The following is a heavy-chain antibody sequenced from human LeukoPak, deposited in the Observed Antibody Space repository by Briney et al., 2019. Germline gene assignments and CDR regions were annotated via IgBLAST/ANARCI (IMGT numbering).Heavy chain of an antibody. J-gene: IGHJ4*02. CDR1: GFTFSSYA. V-gene: IGHV3-23*01. D-gene: IGHD6-19*01. CDR3: ARDLGTYSSGWLVY. CDR2: ISGSGGST. Sequence: PGGSLRLSCAASGFTFSSYAMSWVRQAPGKGLEWVSAISGSGGSTYYADSVKGRFTISRDNSKNTLYLQMNSLRAEDTAVYYCARDLGTYSSGWLVYWGQGTLVTVSS.